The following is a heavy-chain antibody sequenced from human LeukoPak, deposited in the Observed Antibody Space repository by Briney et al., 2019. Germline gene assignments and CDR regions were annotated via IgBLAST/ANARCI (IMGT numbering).Heavy chain of an antibody. CDR2: INHSGST. CDR1: GGSFSGYY. CDR3: ARIGGIVLFDP. V-gene: IGHV4-34*01. J-gene: IGHJ5*02. D-gene: IGHD2-15*01. Sequence: SETLSLTCAVYGGSFSGYYWSWIRQPPGKGLEWIGEINHSGSTNYNPSLKSRVTISVDTSKNQFSLKLSSVTAADTAAYYCARIGGIVLFDPWGQGTLVTVSS.